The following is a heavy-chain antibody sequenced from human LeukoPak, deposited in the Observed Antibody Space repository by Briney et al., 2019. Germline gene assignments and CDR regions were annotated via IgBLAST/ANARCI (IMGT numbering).Heavy chain of an antibody. CDR3: ARDPIGSRWPYYFDY. V-gene: IGHV1-3*01. Sequence: ASVKVSCKASGYTFTTYALHWVRQAPGQRLEWMGWINAGNGNTKYSQKFQARVTVTRDTSASTAHMELSSLRSEDTAVYYCARDPIGSRWPYYFDYWGQGTLVTVSS. CDR1: GYTFTTYA. D-gene: IGHD6-13*01. J-gene: IGHJ4*02. CDR2: INAGNGNT.